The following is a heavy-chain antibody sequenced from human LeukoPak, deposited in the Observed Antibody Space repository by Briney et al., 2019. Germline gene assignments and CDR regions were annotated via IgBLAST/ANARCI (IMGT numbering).Heavy chain of an antibody. Sequence: ASVKVSCKASKDTSTIYDVNWVRQATGLGLEWMGWMNPNSGNTGYAQKFQGRVTMTMNSSISTGYMELTSLTSEDTAVYYCARSTMGARRTYDYWGQGTLVTVSS. CDR3: ARSTMGARRTYDY. CDR1: KDTSTIYD. CDR2: MNPNSGNT. V-gene: IGHV1-8*01. D-gene: IGHD1-26*01. J-gene: IGHJ4*02.